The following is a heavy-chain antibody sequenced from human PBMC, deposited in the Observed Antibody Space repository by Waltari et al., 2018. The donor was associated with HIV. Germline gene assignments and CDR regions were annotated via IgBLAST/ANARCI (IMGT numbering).Heavy chain of an antibody. J-gene: IGHJ5*02. Sequence: QVQLQESGPGLVKPSETLSLTCTVSGYSISSGYSWGWIRQPPGKGLEWIGSIYHSGSTYYNPSLKSRVTISVDTSKNQFSLKLSSVTAADTAVYYCARLRNWFDPWGQGTLVTVSS. CDR2: IYHSGST. CDR3: ARLRNWFDP. V-gene: IGHV4-38-2*02. CDR1: GYSISSGYS.